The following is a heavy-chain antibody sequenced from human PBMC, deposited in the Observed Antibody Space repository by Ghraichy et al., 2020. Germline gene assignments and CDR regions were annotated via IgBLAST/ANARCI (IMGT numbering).Heavy chain of an antibody. V-gene: IGHV4-38-2*02. CDR2: VYHDGRT. Sequence: SETLSLTCSVSGYFIRSGYFWGWVRQPPGEGLEWMASVYHDGRTYYTPSFKTRVSISADTSKNHFSLNLSSMTAADTAVYFCARGVRWVSYFASWGQGTLVTVSS. CDR1: GYFIRSGYF. CDR3: ARGVRWVSYFAS. D-gene: IGHD4-23*01. J-gene: IGHJ4*02.